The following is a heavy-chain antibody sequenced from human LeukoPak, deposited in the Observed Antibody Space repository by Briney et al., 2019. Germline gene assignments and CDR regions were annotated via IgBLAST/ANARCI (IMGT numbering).Heavy chain of an antibody. V-gene: IGHV1-46*01. J-gene: IGHJ4*02. D-gene: IGHD3-10*01. CDR3: ARANGGGLDY. CDR1: GYTFSTYY. CDR2: IHPTDGST. Sequence: ASVKVSCKASGYTFSTYYMHWVRQAPGQGLEWLGIIHPTDGSTSYTQKIQGRVTMTRDTATGTVYLELSSLRSEDTAVYWCARANGGGLDYWGQGTLITVSS.